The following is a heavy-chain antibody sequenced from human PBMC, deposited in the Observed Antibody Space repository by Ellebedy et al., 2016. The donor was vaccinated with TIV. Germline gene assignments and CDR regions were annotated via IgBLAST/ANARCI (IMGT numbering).Heavy chain of an antibody. D-gene: IGHD3-16*01. V-gene: IGHV4-39*01. J-gene: IGHJ4*02. Sequence: MPSETLSLTCTVSGGSISSSSYYWGWIRQPPGKGLEWIGSIYYSGSTYYNPSLKSRVTISVDTSKNQFSLKLSSVTAADTAVYYCARAYFWGIAIAGYYFDYWGQGTLVSVSS. CDR1: GGSISSSSYY. CDR2: IYYSGST. CDR3: ARAYFWGIAIAGYYFDY.